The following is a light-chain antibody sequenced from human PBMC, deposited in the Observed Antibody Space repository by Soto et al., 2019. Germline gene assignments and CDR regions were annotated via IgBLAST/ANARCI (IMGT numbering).Light chain of an antibody. V-gene: IGLV2-14*01. CDR3: NSYAGDIIRFV. CDR2: EVS. J-gene: IGLJ1*01. CDR1: SSDVGAYKY. Sequence: QSGLTQPASVSFSPGQSVTISCTGTSSDVGAYKYVSLYQQHPGKAPKLMIYEVSNRPSGVSNRFSGSKSGNTASLTISGLQADDEADYYCNSYAGDIIRFVFGTGTKV.